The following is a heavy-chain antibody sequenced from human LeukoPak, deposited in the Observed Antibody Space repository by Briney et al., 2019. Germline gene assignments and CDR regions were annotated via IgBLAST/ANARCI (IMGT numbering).Heavy chain of an antibody. D-gene: IGHD3-10*01. Sequence: PGGSLRLSCAASGFTFSSYGMHWVRQAPGKGLEWVSSINSDSNYIYYADSVQGRFTISRDNAKNSLYLQMNSLRAEDTAVYYCAVAYYYGSGDAFDIWGQGTKVTVSS. CDR2: INSDSNYI. J-gene: IGHJ3*02. CDR1: GFTFSSYG. CDR3: AVAYYYGSGDAFDI. V-gene: IGHV3-21*01.